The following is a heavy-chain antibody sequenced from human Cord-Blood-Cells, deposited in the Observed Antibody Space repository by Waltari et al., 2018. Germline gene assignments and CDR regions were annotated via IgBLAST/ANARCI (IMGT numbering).Heavy chain of an antibody. CDR2: SNHSGST. V-gene: IGHV4-34*01. CDR1: GGSFSGYY. D-gene: IGHD4-4*01. CDR3: ARAGYRDYSKIFDY. Sequence: QVQLQQWGAGLLKPSETLSLTCAVSGGSFSGYYWSWIRQPPGKGLEWIGESNHSGSTNYNPSLKSRVTISVDTSKNQFSLKLSAVTAADTAVYYCARAGYRDYSKIFDYWGQGTLVTVSS. J-gene: IGHJ4*02.